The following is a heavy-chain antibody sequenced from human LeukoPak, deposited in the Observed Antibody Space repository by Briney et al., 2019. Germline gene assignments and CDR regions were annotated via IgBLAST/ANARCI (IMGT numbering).Heavy chain of an antibody. V-gene: IGHV3-23*01. D-gene: IGHD2-21*02. Sequence: GGSLRLSCAASGFTFSRYAMNWVRQAPGKGLEWVSVISGRDGNTYYTESVKGRFTISRDTSKNTLYLQMNSLRADDTAVYYCARIMGGNSAHAFDIWGQGTMVTVSS. CDR1: GFTFSRYA. CDR2: ISGRDGNT. CDR3: ARIMGGNSAHAFDI. J-gene: IGHJ3*02.